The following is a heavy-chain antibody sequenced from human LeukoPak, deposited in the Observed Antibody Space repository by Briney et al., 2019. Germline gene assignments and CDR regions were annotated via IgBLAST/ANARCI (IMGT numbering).Heavy chain of an antibody. J-gene: IGHJ4*02. Sequence: SQTLSLTCTVSGGSISSGSYYWSWIRQPAGKGLEWIGRIYTTGSTYYNHFLKSRVTMAVDTSKNQFSLRLSSVTAADTAVYYCARDGFYDSSGYYYNWVFDYWGQGTLVTVSS. D-gene: IGHD3-22*01. CDR2: IYTTGST. CDR3: ARDGFYDSSGYYYNWVFDY. V-gene: IGHV4-61*02. CDR1: GGSISSGSYY.